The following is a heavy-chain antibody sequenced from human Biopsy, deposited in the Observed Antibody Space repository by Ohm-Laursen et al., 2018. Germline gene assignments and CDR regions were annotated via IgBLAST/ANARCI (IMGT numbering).Heavy chain of an antibody. CDR2: ISYTGYT. CDR3: ARLGSGDYFPTFFDF. CDR1: GGSLTGHY. V-gene: IGHV4-59*11. Sequence: TLSLTCTVSGGSLTGHYWSWIRQPPGQGLGWIGHISYTGYTSYNASLKSRVTISVDTSRNHFSLKLSSVTDAARAVYYCARLGSGDYFPTFFDFWGQGALVTVSS. D-gene: IGHD5-12*01. J-gene: IGHJ4*02.